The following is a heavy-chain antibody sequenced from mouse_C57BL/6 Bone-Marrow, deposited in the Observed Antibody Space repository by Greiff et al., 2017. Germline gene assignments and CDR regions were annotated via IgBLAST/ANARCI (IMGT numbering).Heavy chain of an antibody. Sequence: VHVKQSGAELVRPGASVKLSCTASGFNIKDDYMHWVKQRPEQGLEWIGWIDPENGDTEYASKFQGKATITADTSSNTAYLQLSSLTSEDTAVYYCTYYGSSFWYFDVWGTGTTVTVSS. V-gene: IGHV14-4*01. CDR1: GFNIKDDY. D-gene: IGHD1-1*01. CDR2: IDPENGDT. CDR3: TYYGSSFWYFDV. J-gene: IGHJ1*03.